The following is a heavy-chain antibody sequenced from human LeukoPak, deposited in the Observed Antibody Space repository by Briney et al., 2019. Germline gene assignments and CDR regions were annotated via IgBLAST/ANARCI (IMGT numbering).Heavy chain of an antibody. V-gene: IGHV3-15*01. D-gene: IGHD7-27*01. CDR2: IKSKTDGGTT. Sequence: PGGSLRLSCAASGFTFSNAWMSWVRQAPGKWLEWVSRIKSKTDGGTTHYAAPVKGRFTISRDDSKDTLYLQMNSLKTEDTAVYYCSTDILETNWGGYWGQGTLVTVSS. CDR3: STDILETNWGGY. CDR1: GFTFSNAW. J-gene: IGHJ4*02.